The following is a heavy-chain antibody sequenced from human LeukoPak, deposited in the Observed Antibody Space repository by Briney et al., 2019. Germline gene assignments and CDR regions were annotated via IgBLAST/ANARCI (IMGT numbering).Heavy chain of an antibody. CDR1: GGTFSSYT. D-gene: IGHD6-19*01. Sequence: SVTVSCKASGGTFSSYTISWVRQAPGQGLEWMGRIIPILGIANYAQKFQGRVTITADKSTSTAYMELSSLRSEDTAVYYCARESIAVAGTGYGMDVWGQGTTVTVSS. CDR2: IIPILGIA. CDR3: ARESIAVAGTGYGMDV. J-gene: IGHJ6*02. V-gene: IGHV1-69*02.